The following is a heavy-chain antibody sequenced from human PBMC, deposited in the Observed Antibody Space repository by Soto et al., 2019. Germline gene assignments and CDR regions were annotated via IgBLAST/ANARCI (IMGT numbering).Heavy chain of an antibody. CDR2: ISYDGSNK. J-gene: IGHJ4*02. D-gene: IGHD5-18*01. V-gene: IGHV3-30*18. CDR3: AKDRSYSYGRGGPDY. Sequence: QVQLVESGGGVVQPGRSLRLSCAASGFTFSSYGMHWVRQAPGKGLEWVAVISYDGSNKYYADSVKGRFTISRDNSKNTLYLQMNSLRAEDTAVYYCAKDRSYSYGRGGPDYWDQGTLVTVSS. CDR1: GFTFSSYG.